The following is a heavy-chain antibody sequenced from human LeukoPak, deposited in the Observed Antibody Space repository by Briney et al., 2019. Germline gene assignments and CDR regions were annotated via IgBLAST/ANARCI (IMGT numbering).Heavy chain of an antibody. CDR1: GITLINYA. CDR2: ISGRGRNT. D-gene: IGHD5-12*01. J-gene: IGHJ4*02. CDR3: AKSAATKIDY. Sequence: GGCLTLSCAASGITLINYAMSWVRPAPGKGLEWVSDISGRGRNTHYADSVKGQFTISRDNSKNTLCLEMNSLRAEDTAVYYCAKSAATKIDYWGQGTLVTVSS. V-gene: IGHV3-23*01.